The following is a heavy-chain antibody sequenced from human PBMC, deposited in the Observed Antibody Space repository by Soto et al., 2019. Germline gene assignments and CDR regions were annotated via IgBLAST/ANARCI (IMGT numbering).Heavy chain of an antibody. Sequence: NPSETLSLTCTVSGGSISSSSYYWGWIRQPPGKGLEWIGSIYYSGSTYYNPSLKSRVTISVDTSKNQFSLKLSSVTAADTAVYYCARQGRYYDFWSGYYHYYYYYMDVWGKGTTVTVSS. V-gene: IGHV4-39*01. CDR3: ARQGRYYDFWSGYYHYYYYYMDV. CDR1: GGSISSSSYY. J-gene: IGHJ6*03. D-gene: IGHD3-3*01. CDR2: IYYSGST.